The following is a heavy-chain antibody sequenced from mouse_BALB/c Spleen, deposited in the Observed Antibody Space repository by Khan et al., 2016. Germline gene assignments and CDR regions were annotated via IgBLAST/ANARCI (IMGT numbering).Heavy chain of an antibody. CDR1: GFSLTSYG. D-gene: IGHD2-1*01. CDR3: ATHGNYFAY. Sequence: QVQLQQSGPGLVQPSQSLSITCTVSGFSLTSYGVHWVRQSPGKGLEWLGVIWSGGSTDYNAAFISRLSISKDNSKSQVFFKMNSLQANDTAIYYCATHGNYFAYWGQGTLVTVSA. CDR2: IWSGGST. J-gene: IGHJ3*01. V-gene: IGHV2-2*02.